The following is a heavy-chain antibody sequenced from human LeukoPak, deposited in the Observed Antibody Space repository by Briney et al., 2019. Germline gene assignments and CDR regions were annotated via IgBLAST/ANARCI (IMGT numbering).Heavy chain of an antibody. D-gene: IGHD2-21*02. CDR1: GHTFTGYY. CDR3: ARGVTARGFYYYMDI. V-gene: IGHV1-2*02. CDR2: INPHSGGT. Sequence: GASVKVSCKASGHTFTGYYIQWVRQAPGQGLEWMGWINPHSGGTNYAQEFQGRVTMTRDTSISTAYMELSSLRPDDTAVYSCARGVTARGFYYYMDIWGNGTTVTISS. J-gene: IGHJ6*03.